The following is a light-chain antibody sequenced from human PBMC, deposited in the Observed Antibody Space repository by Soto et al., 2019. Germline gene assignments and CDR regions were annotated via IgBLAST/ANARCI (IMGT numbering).Light chain of an antibody. Sequence: QSALTQPASVSGSPGQSITISCAGTSSDVGRYNYVSWYQQHPGKAPKLMIYEVNNRPSGVPDRFSGSKSGTSGSLAITGLQAEDEADYFCQSYDGTLTGVIFGGGTKLTVL. CDR3: QSYDGTLTGVI. V-gene: IGLV2-14*01. CDR1: SSDVGRYNY. J-gene: IGLJ2*01. CDR2: EVN.